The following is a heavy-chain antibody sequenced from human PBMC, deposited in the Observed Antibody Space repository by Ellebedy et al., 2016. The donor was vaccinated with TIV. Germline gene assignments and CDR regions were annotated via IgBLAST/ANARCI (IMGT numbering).Heavy chain of an antibody. CDR1: GDSVPSNSAA. D-gene: IGHD2-15*01. CDR3: TREDRYCSGASCYSWWFDP. J-gene: IGHJ5*02. V-gene: IGHV6-1*01. Sequence: SQTLSLTCAISGDSVPSNSAAWSWIRQSPSRGLEWLGRTYYRSNWYNDYAASVTSRITIKADTSKNQFSLQLNSVTPEDTAVYYCTREDRYCSGASCYSWWFDPWGQGTLVTVSS. CDR2: TYYRSNWYN.